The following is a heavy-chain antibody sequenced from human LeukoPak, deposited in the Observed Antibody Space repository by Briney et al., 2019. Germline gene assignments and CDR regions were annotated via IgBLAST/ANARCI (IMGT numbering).Heavy chain of an antibody. J-gene: IGHJ4*02. CDR1: GFTFSSYG. CDR2: IRYDGSNK. Sequence: VGSLRLSCAASGFTFSSYGMHWVRQAPGKGLEWVAFIRYDGSNKYYADSVKGRFTISRDNSKNTLYLQMNSLRAEDTAVYYCAQLDYYDSSGYYSDYWGQGTLVTVSS. V-gene: IGHV3-30*02. CDR3: AQLDYYDSSGYYSDY. D-gene: IGHD3-22*01.